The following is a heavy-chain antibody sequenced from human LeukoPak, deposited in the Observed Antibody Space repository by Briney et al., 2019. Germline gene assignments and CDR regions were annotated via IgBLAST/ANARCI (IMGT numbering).Heavy chain of an antibody. CDR2: INHSGST. D-gene: IGHD3-22*01. V-gene: IGHV4-34*01. CDR3: ASSGGYYYDSSGRFHY. CDR1: GGSFSGYY. J-gene: IGHJ4*02. Sequence: SETLSLTCAVYGGSFSGYYWSWIRQPPGKGLEWIGEINHSGSTNYNPSLKSRVTISVDTSKNQFSLKLSSVTAADTAVYYCASSGGYYYDSSGRFHYWGQGTLVTVSS.